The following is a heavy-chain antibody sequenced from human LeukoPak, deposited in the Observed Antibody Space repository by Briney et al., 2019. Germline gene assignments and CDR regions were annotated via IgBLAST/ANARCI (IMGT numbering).Heavy chain of an antibody. J-gene: IGHJ4*02. CDR2: MNEYGSEI. D-gene: IGHD3-22*01. Sequence: PGGSLRLSCSVSGFIFRDFSMSWVRQAPGKGLEWVAKMNEYGSEIFYVDSVKGRFTISRDNAKNTLYLQMNSLRAEDTAVYYCARGTPEDDSSGYYFNWGQGTLVTVSS. CDR3: ARGTPEDDSSGYYFN. CDR1: GFIFRDFS. V-gene: IGHV3-7*01.